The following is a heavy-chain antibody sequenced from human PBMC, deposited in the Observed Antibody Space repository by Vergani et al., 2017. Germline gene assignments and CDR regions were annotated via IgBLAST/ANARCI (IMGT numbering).Heavy chain of an antibody. CDR1: GGTFSSYT. Sequence: QVQLVQSGAEVKKPGSSVKVSCKASGGTFSSYTISWVRQAPGQGLEWMGRIIPLLGIANYAQKFQGRVTITADKSTSTAYMELRSLRSEDTAVYYCASGLPVRGVSPSDAFDSWGQGTMVTVAS. J-gene: IGHJ3*02. D-gene: IGHD3-10*02. CDR2: IIPLLGIA. V-gene: IGHV1-69*02. CDR3: ASGLPVRGVSPSDAFDS.